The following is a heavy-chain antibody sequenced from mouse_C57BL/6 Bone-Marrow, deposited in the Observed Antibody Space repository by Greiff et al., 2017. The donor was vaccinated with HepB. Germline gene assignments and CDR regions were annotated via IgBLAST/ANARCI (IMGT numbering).Heavy chain of an antibody. CDR1: GYTFTSYW. D-gene: IGHD4-1*01. V-gene: IGHV1-69*01. CDR2: IDPSDSYT. Sequence: QVQLQQPGAELVMPGASVKLSCKASGYTFTSYWMHWVKQRPGQGLEWIGEIDPSDSYTNYNQKFKGKSTLTVDKSSSTAYMQLSSLTSEDSAVYYCARSLIWGYFDVWGTGTTVTVSS. J-gene: IGHJ1*03. CDR3: ARSLIWGYFDV.